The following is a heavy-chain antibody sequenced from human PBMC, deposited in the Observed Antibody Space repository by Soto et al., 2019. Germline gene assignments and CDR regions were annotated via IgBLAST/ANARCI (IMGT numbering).Heavy chain of an antibody. CDR1: GGSISSDDYY. D-gene: IGHD2-21*01. J-gene: IGHJ4*02. CDR3: ARGGGGEYYFDY. V-gene: IGHV4-30-4*01. CDR2: IYYSGST. Sequence: SETLSLTCTVSGGSISSDDYYWSWIRQPPGKGLEWIGYIYYSGSTYYNPSLKSRVTISVDTSKNQFSLKLSSVTAADTAVYYCARGGGGEYYFDYWGQGTLVTVSS.